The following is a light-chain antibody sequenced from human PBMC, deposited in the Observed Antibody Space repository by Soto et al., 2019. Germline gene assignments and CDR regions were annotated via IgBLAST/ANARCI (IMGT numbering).Light chain of an antibody. CDR2: DAS. J-gene: IGKJ1*01. CDR3: QQYGSSGT. Sequence: EIVMTQSPATLSVSPGERATLSCRASQSGYDSYLAWYQQKPGQPPRLLIYDASNRATGIPARFSGSGSGTDFTLTISRLEPEDFAVYYCQQYGSSGTFGQGTKVDI. CDR1: QSGYDSY. V-gene: IGKV3-20*01.